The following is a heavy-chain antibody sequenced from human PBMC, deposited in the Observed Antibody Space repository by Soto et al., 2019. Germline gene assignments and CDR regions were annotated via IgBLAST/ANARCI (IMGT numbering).Heavy chain of an antibody. V-gene: IGHV5-51*01. CDR1: GYSFTSYW. J-gene: IGHJ4*02. Sequence: GESLKISCKGSGYSFTSYWIGWVRQVPGKGLEWMGIIYTDDSDTRYSPSFQGQVTISADKSISTAYLQWSSLKASDTAIYYCAIRGASQWLKFWGQGTLVTVSS. CDR2: IYTDDSDT. D-gene: IGHD6-19*01. CDR3: AIRGASQWLKF.